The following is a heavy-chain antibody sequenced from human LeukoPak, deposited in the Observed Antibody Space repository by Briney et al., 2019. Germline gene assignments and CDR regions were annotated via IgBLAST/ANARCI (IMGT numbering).Heavy chain of an antibody. D-gene: IGHD1-26*01. J-gene: IGHJ4*02. CDR2: IYASGST. V-gene: IGHV4-61*02. CDR1: GGSISSSSYY. CDR3: ARFVGAATTSHVDY. Sequence: SETLSLTCTVSGGSISSSSYYWSWVRQPAGKGLEWIGRIYASGSTNYNPSLKSRVTISVDTSKNQLSLKLTSVTAADTAVYYCARFVGAATTSHVDYWGQGTLVTVSS.